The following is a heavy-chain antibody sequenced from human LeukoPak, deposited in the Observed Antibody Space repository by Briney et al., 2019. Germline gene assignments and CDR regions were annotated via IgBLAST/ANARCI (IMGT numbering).Heavy chain of an antibody. CDR3: AREYCGGGSCYSDY. J-gene: IGHJ4*02. CDR2: ISYDGSNK. CDR1: GFTFSSYA. V-gene: IGHV3-30-3*01. D-gene: IGHD2-15*01. Sequence: GGSLRLSCAASGFTFSSYAMHWVRQAPGKGLEWVAVISYDGSNKYYADSVKGRFTISRDNSKNTLYLQMNSLRAEDTAVYYCAREYCGGGSCYSDYWGQGTLVTVSS.